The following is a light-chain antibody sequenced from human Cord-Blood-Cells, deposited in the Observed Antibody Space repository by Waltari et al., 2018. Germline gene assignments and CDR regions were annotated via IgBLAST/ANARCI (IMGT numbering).Light chain of an antibody. CDR1: SRDVGSYIL. V-gene: IGLV2-23*02. Sequence: QSALTQPASVSGSTGQSITISCTGTSRDVGSYILVSWYQQHPGKAPKLMIYEVSKRPSGVSNRFSGSKSGNTASLTISGLQAEDEADYYCCSYAGSSTLVFGGGTKLTVL. CDR3: CSYAGSSTLV. J-gene: IGLJ2*01. CDR2: EVS.